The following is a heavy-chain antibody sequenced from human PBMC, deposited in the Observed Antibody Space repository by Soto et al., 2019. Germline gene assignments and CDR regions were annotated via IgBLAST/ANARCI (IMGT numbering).Heavy chain of an antibody. CDR3: TRGRSMMANDDFEY. CDR1: GFAVSSYS. D-gene: IGHD5-12*01. CDR2: MSFDGNSK. Sequence: QVQLVESGGGVVQPGTSLRLSCAASGFAVSSYSMHWVRQAPGKGLEGVAAMSFDGNSKYFADSVKGRFKISRDTSKNTWSLEMESLGAEDSALYHCTRGRSMMANDDFEYWGQGTQVTVSS. V-gene: IGHV3-30-3*01. J-gene: IGHJ4*02.